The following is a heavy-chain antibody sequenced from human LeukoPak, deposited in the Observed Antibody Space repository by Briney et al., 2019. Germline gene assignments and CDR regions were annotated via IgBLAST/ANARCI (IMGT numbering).Heavy chain of an antibody. CDR2: INHSGST. J-gene: IGHJ4*02. CDR3: ARPYGSGNY. CDR1: GGSFSGYY. V-gene: IGHV4-34*01. D-gene: IGHD3-10*01. Sequence: SETLSLTCAVYGGSFSGYYWSWIRQPPGKGLEWIGEINHSGSTNYNPSLKSRVTILVDTSKNQFSLKLSSVTAADTAVYYCARPYGSGNYWGQGTLVTVSS.